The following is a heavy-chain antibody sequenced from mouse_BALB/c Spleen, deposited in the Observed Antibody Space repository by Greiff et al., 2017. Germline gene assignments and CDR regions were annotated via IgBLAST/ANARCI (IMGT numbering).Heavy chain of an antibody. D-gene: IGHD2-2*01. Sequence: EVQRVESGGDLVKPGGSLKLSCAASGFTFSSYGMSWVRQTPDKRLEWVATISSGGSYTYYPDSVKGRFTISRDNAKNTLYLQMSSLKSEDTAKYYCARPYGYDGLSMDYWGQGTSVTVSS. V-gene: IGHV5-6*01. CDR1: GFTFSSYG. CDR3: ARPYGYDGLSMDY. CDR2: ISSGGSYT. J-gene: IGHJ4*01.